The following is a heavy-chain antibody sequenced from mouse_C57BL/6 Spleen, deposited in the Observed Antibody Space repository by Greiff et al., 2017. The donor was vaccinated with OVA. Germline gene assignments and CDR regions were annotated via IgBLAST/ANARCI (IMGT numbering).Heavy chain of an antibody. Sequence: QVQLQQPGAELVQPGASVKLSCTASGYTFTSYCIPWVKQSPGQGLEWIGDIYPGSSSTNYTDKFKSKATLTVDTSSRTAYMQLSSLTSEDSAVYYGAREKRAQATGDYWGQGTTLTVSS. V-gene: IGHV1-55*01. CDR3: AREKRAQATGDY. CDR2: IYPGSSST. D-gene: IGHD3-2*02. J-gene: IGHJ2*01. CDR1: GYTFTSYC.